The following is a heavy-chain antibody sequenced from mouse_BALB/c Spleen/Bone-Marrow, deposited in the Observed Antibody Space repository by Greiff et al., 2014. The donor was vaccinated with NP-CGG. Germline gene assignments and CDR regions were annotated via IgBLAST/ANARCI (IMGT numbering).Heavy chain of an antibody. CDR1: GFDFSRYW. D-gene: IGHD2-10*02. CDR2: IYPDSSTI. V-gene: IGHV4-1*02. J-gene: IGHJ1*01. CDR3: ARRGYGNHWYFDV. Sequence: EVNVVESGGGLVQPGGSLKLSCAASGFDFSRYWMSWVRQAPGKGLEWIGEIYPDSSTINYTPSLKDKFIISRDNAKNTLYLQMSKVRSEDTALYYCARRGYGNHWYFDVWGAGTTVTVSS.